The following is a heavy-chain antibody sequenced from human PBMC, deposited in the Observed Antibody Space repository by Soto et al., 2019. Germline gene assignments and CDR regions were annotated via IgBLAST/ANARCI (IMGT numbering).Heavy chain of an antibody. CDR1: GYTFTSYY. CDR2: ISPSGGST. Sequence: ASVKVSCKASGYTFTSYYMHWVRQAPGQGLEWMGIISPSGGSTSYAQKFQARVTMTRDTSTSTVYTELSSLRSEDTAVYYCARPYGSGSYYARAFDIWGQGTMVTVSS. CDR3: ARPYGSGSYYARAFDI. J-gene: IGHJ3*02. V-gene: IGHV1-46*03. D-gene: IGHD3-10*01.